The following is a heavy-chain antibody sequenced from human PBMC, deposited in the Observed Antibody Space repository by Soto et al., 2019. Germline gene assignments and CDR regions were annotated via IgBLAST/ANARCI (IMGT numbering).Heavy chain of an antibody. Sequence: QVQLVESGGGVVQPGRSLRLSCAASGFTFSSYAMHWVRQAPGKGLEWVAVISYDGSNKYYADSVKGRFTISRDNSKNTLYLQMNSLRAEDTAVYYCVGVRHYYDSSGYYSHDAFDIWGQGTMVTASS. D-gene: IGHD3-22*01. CDR2: ISYDGSNK. CDR3: VGVRHYYDSSGYYSHDAFDI. CDR1: GFTFSSYA. V-gene: IGHV3-30-3*01. J-gene: IGHJ3*02.